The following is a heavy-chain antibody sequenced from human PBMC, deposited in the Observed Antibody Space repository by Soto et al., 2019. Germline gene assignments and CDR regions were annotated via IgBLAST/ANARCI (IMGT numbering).Heavy chain of an antibody. Sequence: QVQLVESGGGVVQPGRSLRLSCAASGFTFSSYGMHWVRQAPGKGLEWEAVISYDGSNKYYADSVKGRFTISRDNSKNTLYLQMNSLRAEDTAVYYCARPTQSVDIWGQGTMVTVSS. CDR3: ARPTQSVDI. V-gene: IGHV3-30*03. J-gene: IGHJ3*02. CDR2: ISYDGSNK. CDR1: GFTFSSYG.